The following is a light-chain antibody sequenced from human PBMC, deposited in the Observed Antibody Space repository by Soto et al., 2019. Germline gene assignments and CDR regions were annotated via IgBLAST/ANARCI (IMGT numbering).Light chain of an antibody. J-gene: IGKJ5*01. V-gene: IGKV3D-20*02. CDR2: DAS. CDR1: QTVTRNF. CDR3: QLSQQRSSWPPIA. Sequence: VLTQSPGTLSLSPGESATLSCRASQTVTRNFLAWYQQKPGQAPRLLIYDASDRAPGIPDRFSGSGSETNFTLTISRLEPEDFAVYYCQLSQQRSSWPPIAFGQGTRLEIK.